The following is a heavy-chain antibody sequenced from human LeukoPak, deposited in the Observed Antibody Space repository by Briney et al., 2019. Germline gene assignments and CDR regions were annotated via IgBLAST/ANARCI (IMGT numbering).Heavy chain of an antibody. CDR1: GFTFSNYA. Sequence: GGSLRLSCAASGFTFSNYAMRWVRQAPGKGLEWVSVICGGGGSKYYADSVKGRFTISRDNSKNTLYLQIYSLRAEDTAVYYCAKDGVIVAGTFDYWGQGTLATVSS. CDR2: ICGGGGSK. CDR3: AKDGVIVAGTFDY. D-gene: IGHD6-19*01. J-gene: IGHJ4*02. V-gene: IGHV3-23*01.